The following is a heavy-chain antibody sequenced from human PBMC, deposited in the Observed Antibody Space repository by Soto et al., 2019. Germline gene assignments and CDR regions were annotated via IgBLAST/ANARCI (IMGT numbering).Heavy chain of an antibody. CDR3: ARLGGYYQSLRP. V-gene: IGHV4-59*08. Sequence: QVQLQESGPGLVKPSETLSLTCTVSGGSISSYYWSWIRQPPGKGLEWIGYIYYSGSTNYNPSLKRQVPSSLATSKNQFSLMLSSVTAAGTVVYYYARLGGYYQSLRPWGQGTPVTVSS. CDR2: IYYSGST. CDR1: GGSISSYY. J-gene: IGHJ5*02. D-gene: IGHD3-22*01.